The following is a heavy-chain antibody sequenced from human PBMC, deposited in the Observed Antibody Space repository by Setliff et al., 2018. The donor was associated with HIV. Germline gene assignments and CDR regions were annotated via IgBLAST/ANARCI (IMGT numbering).Heavy chain of an antibody. CDR3: AKSVDTTMDDYYYVDI. V-gene: IGHV4-4*07. CDR1: GGSISSHF. Sequence: PSETLSLTCTVSGGSISSHFWNWIRQPAGKGLEWIGRFRPTGNAYYANPYYNPSLKSRVTMSVDTSKSQFSLELNSVTAAVTAVYYCAKSVDTTMDDYYYVDIWGTGTTVTVSS. CDR2: FRPTGNAYYANP. J-gene: IGHJ6*03. D-gene: IGHD5-18*01.